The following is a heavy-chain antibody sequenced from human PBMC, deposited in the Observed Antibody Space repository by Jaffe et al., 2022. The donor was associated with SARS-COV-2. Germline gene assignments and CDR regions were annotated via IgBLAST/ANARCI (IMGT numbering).Heavy chain of an antibody. J-gene: IGHJ6*02. D-gene: IGHD1-26*01. CDR1: GFTFSSYA. V-gene: IGHV3-30-3*01. CDR2: ISYDGSNK. Sequence: QVQLVESGGGVVQPGRSLRLSCAASGFTFSSYAMHWVRQAPGKGLEWVAVISYDGSNKYYADSVKGRFTISRDNSKNTLYLQMNSLRAEDTAVYYCARDLWDPRYYYYGMDVWGQGTTVTVSS. CDR3: ARDLWDPRYYYYGMDV.